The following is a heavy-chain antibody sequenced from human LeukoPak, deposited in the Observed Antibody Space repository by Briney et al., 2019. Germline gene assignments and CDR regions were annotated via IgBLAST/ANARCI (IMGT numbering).Heavy chain of an antibody. J-gene: IGHJ5*02. CDR1: GYTFTSYD. D-gene: IGHD3-10*01. CDR2: MNPNSGNT. CDR3: ARGVLWFGELSLSAWFDP. V-gene: IGHV1-8*03. Sequence: GASVKVSCKASGYTFTSYDINWVRQATGQGLEWMGWMNPNSGNTGYAQKFQGRVTITRNTSISTAYMELSSLRSEDTAVYYCARGVLWFGELSLSAWFDPWGQGTLVTVSS.